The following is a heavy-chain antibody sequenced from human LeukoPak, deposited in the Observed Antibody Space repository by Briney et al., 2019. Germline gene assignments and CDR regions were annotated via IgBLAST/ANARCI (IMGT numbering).Heavy chain of an antibody. CDR1: GFTFSSHW. CDR2: MNSDESDT. CDR3: ARGTEVAFDY. Sequence: PGGSLRLYCVASGFTFSSHWMHWVRQTPEKGLVWVSRMNSDESDTNYADSVNGRFTISRDNAKNTLYLQMNSLRVEDTAKYYRARGTEVAFDYWGQGTLVTVSS. J-gene: IGHJ4*02. V-gene: IGHV3-74*01.